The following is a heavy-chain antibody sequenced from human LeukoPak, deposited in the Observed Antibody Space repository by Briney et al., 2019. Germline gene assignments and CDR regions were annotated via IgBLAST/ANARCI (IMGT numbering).Heavy chain of an antibody. V-gene: IGHV3-74*01. Sequence: GGTLRLSCAASGFTFSNYWMHWGRQAAGKGLVWVSRINTDGSSTSYVDSVKGRFTISRDNAKNTLYLQMNCLRAEDTAVYYCAKAPVTTCRGAFCYPFDYWGLGTLVTVSS. D-gene: IGHD2-15*01. CDR1: GFTFSNYW. J-gene: IGHJ4*02. CDR2: INTDGSST. CDR3: AKAPVTTCRGAFCYPFDY.